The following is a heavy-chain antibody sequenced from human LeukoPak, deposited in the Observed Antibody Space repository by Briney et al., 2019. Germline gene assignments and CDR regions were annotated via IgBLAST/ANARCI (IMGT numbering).Heavy chain of an antibody. J-gene: IGHJ4*02. D-gene: IGHD3-10*01. CDR1: GGSLSSYY. CDR3: ARGRLGGSGSYYNVLDY. Sequence: PSETLCLTCTVSGGSLSSYYWSWIRQPPGKGLEWIGYISYSGSTNYNPSLKSRVTISVDTSRNQFSLKLSSVTAADTAVYYCARGRLGGSGSYYNVLDYWGQGTLVTVSS. CDR2: ISYSGST. V-gene: IGHV4-59*01.